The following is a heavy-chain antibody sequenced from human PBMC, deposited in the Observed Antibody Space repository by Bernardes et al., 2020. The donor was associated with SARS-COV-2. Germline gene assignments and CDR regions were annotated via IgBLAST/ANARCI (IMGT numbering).Heavy chain of an antibody. CDR2: ISSSSSYI. CDR1: GFTFSSSS. V-gene: IGHV3-21*01. Sequence: GGSLRLSCAASGFTFSSSSMNWVRQAPGPGLEWVSSISSSSSYIYYADSVKGRFTISRDNAKNSLYLQMNSLRAEDTAVYYCARDPYYYGMDVWGQGTTVTVSS. CDR3: ARDPYYYGMDV. J-gene: IGHJ6*02.